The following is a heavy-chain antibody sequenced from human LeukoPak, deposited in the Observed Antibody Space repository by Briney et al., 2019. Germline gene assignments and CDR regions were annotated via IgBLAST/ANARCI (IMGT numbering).Heavy chain of an antibody. CDR2: IIPIFGTA. J-gene: IGHJ4*02. V-gene: IGHV1-69*05. CDR3: ARAGMRGDGYNRGEYYFDY. D-gene: IGHD5-24*01. Sequence: ASVKVSCKASGGTFSSYAISWVRQAPGQGLEWMGGIIPIFGTANYAQKFQGGVTITTDESTSTAYMELSSLRSEDTAVYYCARAGMRGDGYNRGEYYFDYWGQGTLVTVSS. CDR1: GGTFSSYA.